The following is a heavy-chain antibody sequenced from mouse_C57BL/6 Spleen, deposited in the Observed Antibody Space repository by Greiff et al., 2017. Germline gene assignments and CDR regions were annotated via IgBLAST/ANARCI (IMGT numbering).Heavy chain of an antibody. CDR3: ARELRYVFDY. CDR2: INPNNGGT. CDR1: GYTFTDYY. Sequence: VQLQQSGPELVKPGASVKISCKASGYTFTDYYMNWVKQSHGKSLEWIGDINPNNGGTSYNQKFKGKATLTVDKSSSTAYMELRSLTSEDSAVYYCARELRYVFDYWGQGTTLTVSS. J-gene: IGHJ2*01. D-gene: IGHD1-1*01. V-gene: IGHV1-26*01.